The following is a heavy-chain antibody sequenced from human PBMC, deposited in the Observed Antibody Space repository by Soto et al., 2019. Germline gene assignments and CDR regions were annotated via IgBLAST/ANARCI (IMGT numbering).Heavy chain of an antibody. J-gene: IGHJ4*02. D-gene: IGHD6-13*01. CDR2: IYYSGST. CDR3: ARGGSSWTKFDY. CDR1: GGSISSYY. Sequence: SETLSLTCTVSGGSISSYYWSWIRQPPGKGLEWIGYIYYSGSTNYNPSLKSRVTISVDTSKNQFSLKLSSVTAADTAVYYCARGGSSWTKFDYWGQGTLVTVSS. V-gene: IGHV4-59*01.